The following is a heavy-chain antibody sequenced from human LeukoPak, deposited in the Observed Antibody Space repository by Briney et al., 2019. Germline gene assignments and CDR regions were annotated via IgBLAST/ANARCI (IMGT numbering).Heavy chain of an antibody. J-gene: IGHJ4*02. D-gene: IGHD6-19*01. CDR1: GFTFGIYA. V-gene: IGHV3-23*01. CDR2: TSGNGGNT. CDR3: AKGPLIEVAGTTWDS. Sequence: GGSLRLSCAASGFTFGIYAMNWVRQAPGKGLEWVSGTSGNGGNTYYADSVKGRFTISRDNSKSTLYLQMNSLRAEDTAVYYCAKGPLIEVAGTTWDSWGQGTLVTVSS.